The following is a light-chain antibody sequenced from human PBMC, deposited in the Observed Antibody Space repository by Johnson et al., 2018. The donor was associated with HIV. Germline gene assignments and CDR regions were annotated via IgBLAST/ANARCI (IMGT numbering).Light chain of an antibody. J-gene: IGLJ1*01. V-gene: IGLV1-51*01. CDR3: GAWDSGLTAHFV. CDR2: DNN. CDR1: SYNIGNNY. Sequence: QAVLTQPPSVSAAPGQKVTISCSGSSYNIGNNYVSWYQQLPGTAPKLLIYDNNKRPSGIPDRFSGSKSGTSATLGITGLQTGDEADYYCGAWDSGLTAHFVFGSGTTITVL.